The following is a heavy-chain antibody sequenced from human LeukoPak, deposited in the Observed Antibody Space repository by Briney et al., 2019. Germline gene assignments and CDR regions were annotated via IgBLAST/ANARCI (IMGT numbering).Heavy chain of an antibody. CDR2: ISYDGSNK. J-gene: IGHJ2*01. D-gene: IGHD6-19*01. V-gene: IGHV3-30*18. CDR1: GFTFSSYG. Sequence: GGSLRLSCAASGFTFSSYGMHWVRQAPGKGLEWVAVISYDGSNKYYADSVKGRFTISRDNSKNTLYLQMNSLRAKDTAVYYCAKDISSGWYFQSGYFDLWGRGTLVTVSS. CDR3: AKDISSGWYFQSGYFDL.